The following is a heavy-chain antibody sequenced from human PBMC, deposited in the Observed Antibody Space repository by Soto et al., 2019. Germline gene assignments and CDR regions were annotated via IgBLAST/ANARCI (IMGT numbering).Heavy chain of an antibody. CDR2: INPNSGGT. CDR3: ARGIAVLQIDSFDI. D-gene: IGHD6-19*01. J-gene: IGHJ3*02. V-gene: IGHV1-2*04. CDR1: GYTFTGYY. Sequence: ASVKVSCKASGYTFTGYYMHWVRQAPGQGLEWMGWINPNSGGTNYAQKFQGWVTMTRDTSISTAYMELSRLRSDDTAVYCCARGIAVLQIDSFDIWGQGTMVTVSS.